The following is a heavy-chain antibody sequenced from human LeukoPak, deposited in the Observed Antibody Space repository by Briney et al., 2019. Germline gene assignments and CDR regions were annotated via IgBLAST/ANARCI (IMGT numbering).Heavy chain of an antibody. CDR3: ARDAGRGSGSF. D-gene: IGHD3-10*01. Sequence: SETLSLTCAVSGGSISSSTWWSWVRQPPGKGLQWIGEIYHSGSANYNPSLKSRVTISVDKSKNQFSLSLASVTAADTALYYCARDAGRGSGSFWGQGTLVTVSS. V-gene: IGHV4-4*02. J-gene: IGHJ4*02. CDR1: GGSISSSTW. CDR2: IYHSGSA.